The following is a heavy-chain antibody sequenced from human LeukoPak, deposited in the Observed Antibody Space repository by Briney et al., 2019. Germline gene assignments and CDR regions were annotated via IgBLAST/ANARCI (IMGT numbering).Heavy chain of an antibody. D-gene: IGHD3-10*01. V-gene: IGHV4-34*01. CDR3: ARASMVLGDVIDY. CDR1: GGSFSGYY. J-gene: IGHJ4*02. Sequence: SETLSLTCAVYGGSFSGYYWSWIRQPPGKGLEWIGEINHSGSTNYNPSLKSRVTISVDTSKNQFSLQLNSVTPEDTAVYYCARASMVLGDVIDYWGQGTLVTVSS. CDR2: INHSGST.